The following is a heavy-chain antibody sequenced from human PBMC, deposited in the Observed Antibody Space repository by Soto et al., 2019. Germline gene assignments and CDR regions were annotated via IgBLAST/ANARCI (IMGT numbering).Heavy chain of an antibody. J-gene: IGHJ4*02. Sequence: WASVKVSCKASGYTFSSYGLGWVRQAPGQGPEWMGWISPSNGHTNYAQKFQGRVTMTTDTSTSTAYMELRSLRSDDAAVYYCARVIMFFGVVTVGNYFDYWGQGTRVTVSS. D-gene: IGHD3-3*01. V-gene: IGHV1-18*01. CDR1: GYTFSSYG. CDR3: ARVIMFFGVVTVGNYFDY. CDR2: ISPSNGHT.